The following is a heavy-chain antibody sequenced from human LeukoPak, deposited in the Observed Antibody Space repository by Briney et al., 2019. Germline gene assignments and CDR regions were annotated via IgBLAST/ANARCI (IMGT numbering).Heavy chain of an antibody. J-gene: IGHJ5*01. CDR2: INQDGSEK. CDR3: ARDVGYYYGSGSYDKILNWFDS. Sequence: AGGSLRLSCAASGFTFRTYWMSWVRQTPGKGLEWVANINQDGSEKYYVDSVKGRFTISRDNAKNSLYLQMNSLRVEDTAVYYCARDVGYYYGSGSYDKILNWFDSWGQGTLVTVSS. V-gene: IGHV3-7*01. D-gene: IGHD3-10*01. CDR1: GFTFRTYW.